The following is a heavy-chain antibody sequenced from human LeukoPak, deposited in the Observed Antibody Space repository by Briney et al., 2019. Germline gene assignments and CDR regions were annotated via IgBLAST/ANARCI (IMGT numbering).Heavy chain of an antibody. J-gene: IGHJ5*02. CDR2: IYYSGST. Sequence: PSETLSLTCPVSGGSISSYYWSWIRQPPGKGLEWIGYIYYSGSTTYNPSLKSRVTISVDTSKSQFSLKLSSVTAADTAVYYCARIAVADWFDPWGQGTLVTVSS. V-gene: IGHV4-59*01. CDR3: ARIAVADWFDP. D-gene: IGHD6-19*01. CDR1: GGSISSYY.